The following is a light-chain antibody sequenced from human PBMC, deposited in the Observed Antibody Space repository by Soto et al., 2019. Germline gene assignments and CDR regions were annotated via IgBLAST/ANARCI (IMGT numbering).Light chain of an antibody. CDR1: QGISNW. J-gene: IGKJ4*01. V-gene: IGKV1D-12*01. CDR3: QELNAYPHS. CDR2: AAS. Sequence: DTQITKPPPSVSASIRDRVTITCRASQGISNWLAWYQQKPGKAPKLLISAASSLQSGVPSRFSGSGSGTDFTLTISSLQPEDFATYYCQELNAYPHSFGGGTKVDI.